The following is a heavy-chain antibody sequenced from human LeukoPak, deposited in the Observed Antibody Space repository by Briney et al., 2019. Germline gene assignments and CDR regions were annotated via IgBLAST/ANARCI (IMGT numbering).Heavy chain of an antibody. V-gene: IGHV3-11*04. D-gene: IGHD5-18*01. CDR1: GFTFSDYY. J-gene: IGHJ6*03. CDR2: ISSSGSTI. Sequence: GGSLRLSCAASGFTFSDYYMSWIRQAPGKGLEWVSYISSSGSTIYYADSVKGRFTISRDNANNSLYLQMNSLRAEDTAVYYCARPTAPHFYYYMDVWGKGTTVTVSS. CDR3: ARPTAPHFYYYMDV.